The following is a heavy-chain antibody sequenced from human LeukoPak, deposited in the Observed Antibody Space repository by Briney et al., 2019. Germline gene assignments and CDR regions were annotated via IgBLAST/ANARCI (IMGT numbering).Heavy chain of an antibody. CDR1: ELSYRRYE. J-gene: IGHJ4*02. CDR3: ANDFYGSGSYYFDY. D-gene: IGHD3-10*01. V-gene: IGHV3-23*01. Sequence: GGSLRLSRAASELSYRRYEMHWVRQARAKGLEWVSTISGSGGTTYYADYVKGRFTISRDNSRTTLFLQMSSLRAEDTALYYCANDFYGSGSYYFDYWGQGALVTVSS. CDR2: ISGSGGTT.